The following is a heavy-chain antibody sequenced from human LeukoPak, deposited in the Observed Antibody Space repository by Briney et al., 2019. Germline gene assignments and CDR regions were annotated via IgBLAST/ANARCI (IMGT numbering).Heavy chain of an antibody. V-gene: IGHV3-48*03. D-gene: IGHD5-18*01. J-gene: IGHJ4*02. CDR1: GFTFSSYE. CDR2: ISSIVSTI. Sequence: RGGSLRLSCAASGFTFSSYEMNWVRQAPGKGLEWVSYISSIVSTIYYADSLKGRFTISRDNAKNSLYMQMNSLRAEDTAVYYCARNPYVDTAMVRDRGGFYDYWGQGTLVTVSS. CDR3: ARNPYVDTAMVRDRGGFYDY.